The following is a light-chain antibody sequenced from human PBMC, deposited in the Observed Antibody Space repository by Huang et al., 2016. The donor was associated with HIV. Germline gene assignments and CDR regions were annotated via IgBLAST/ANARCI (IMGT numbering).Light chain of an antibody. CDR1: QDIIGY. Sequence: IQLTQSPSSLSASVGDRVTITCRASQDIIGYLAWYQQKPGKAPKLLIYGTSTLQSGVPSRFSGSGSGTDFTLTINSLQPEDFATYYCQQLNSYRLTFGGGTRVEI. CDR3: QQLNSYRLT. J-gene: IGKJ4*01. CDR2: GTS. V-gene: IGKV1-9*01.